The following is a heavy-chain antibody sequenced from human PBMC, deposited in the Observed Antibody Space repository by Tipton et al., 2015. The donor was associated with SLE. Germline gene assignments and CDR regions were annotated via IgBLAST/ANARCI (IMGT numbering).Heavy chain of an antibody. V-gene: IGHV1-8*01. Sequence: QSGAEVKKPGASVKVSCKASGYTFTSYDINWVRQATGQGLEWMGWMNPNSGNTGYAQKFQGRVTMTRNTSISTAYMELSSLRSEDTAVYYCARGRSACSGGSCYSDYWGQGTLVTVSS. D-gene: IGHD2-15*01. CDR2: MNPNSGNT. CDR3: ARGRSACSGGSCYSDY. CDR1: GYTFTSYD. J-gene: IGHJ4*02.